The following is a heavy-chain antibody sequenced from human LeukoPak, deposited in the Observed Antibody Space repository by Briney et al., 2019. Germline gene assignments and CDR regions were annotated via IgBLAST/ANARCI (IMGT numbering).Heavy chain of an antibody. V-gene: IGHV1-24*01. D-gene: IGHD3-22*01. CDR1: GSGYTLSELS. CDR2: FDPEDGET. CDR3: ASRYYYDSSGYYYFHY. Sequence: GASVKVSCKVSGSGYTLSELSMHWVRRAPGKGLEWMGGFDPEDGETIYAQKFQGRVTMTEDTSTDTAYMELSSLRSEDTAVYYCASRYYYDSSGYYYFHYWGQGTLVTVSS. J-gene: IGHJ4*02.